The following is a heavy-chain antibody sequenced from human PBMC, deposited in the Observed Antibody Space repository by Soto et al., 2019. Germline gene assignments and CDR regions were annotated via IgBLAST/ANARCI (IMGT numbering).Heavy chain of an antibody. Sequence: SETLSLTCTVSGGSISSTTYYWGWIRQPPGKGLEWIASIYYSGSTYYNPSLKSRVTISVDTSKNQFSLKLSSVTAADSAVYFCARLEGLATISYYFDFWGPGALVTVSS. J-gene: IGHJ4*02. V-gene: IGHV4-39*01. D-gene: IGHD3-9*01. CDR1: GGSISSTTYY. CDR3: ARLEGLATISYYFDF. CDR2: IYYSGST.